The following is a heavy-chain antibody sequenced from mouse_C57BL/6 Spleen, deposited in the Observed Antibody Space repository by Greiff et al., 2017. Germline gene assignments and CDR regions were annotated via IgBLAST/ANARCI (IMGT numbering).Heavy chain of an antibody. Sequence: QVQLQQPGAELVKPGASVKMSCKASGYTFTSYWITWVKQRPGQGLEWIGDIYPGSGSTNYNEKFKSKATLTVDTSSSTAYMQLSSLTSEDSAVYCWARSGTVVAHFDYWGQGTTLTVSS. CDR3: ARSGTVVAHFDY. J-gene: IGHJ2*01. CDR1: GYTFTSYW. V-gene: IGHV1-55*01. CDR2: IYPGSGST. D-gene: IGHD1-1*01.